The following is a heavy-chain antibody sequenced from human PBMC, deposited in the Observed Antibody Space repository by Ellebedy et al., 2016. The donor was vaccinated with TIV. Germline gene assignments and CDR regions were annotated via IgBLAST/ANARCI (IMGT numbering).Heavy chain of an antibody. Sequence: SETLSFTCTVSGGSVSSGSYYWSWIRQPPGKGLEWIGYIYYSGSTNYNPSLKSRVTISVDTSKNQFSLKLSSVTAADTAVYYCARERGYSSQTGYYYYYMDVWGKGTTVTVSS. CDR2: IYYSGST. D-gene: IGHD6-13*01. CDR1: GGSVSSGSYY. J-gene: IGHJ6*03. CDR3: ARERGYSSQTGYYYYYMDV. V-gene: IGHV4-61*01.